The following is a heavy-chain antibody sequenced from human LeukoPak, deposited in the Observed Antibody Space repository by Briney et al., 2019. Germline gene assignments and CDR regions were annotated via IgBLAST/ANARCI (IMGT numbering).Heavy chain of an antibody. CDR3: AIHDSSSWYLTN. CDR1: GYNFTSYL. Sequence: GESRKISCKGSGYNFTSYLIDWVRQLPVKGLEWMGIIYPGDSDTRYSPSFQGQVTISADKSISTAYLQWSSLKASDTAMYYCAIHDSSSWYLTNWGQGTLVTVSS. CDR2: IYPGDSDT. D-gene: IGHD6-13*01. V-gene: IGHV5-51*01. J-gene: IGHJ4*02.